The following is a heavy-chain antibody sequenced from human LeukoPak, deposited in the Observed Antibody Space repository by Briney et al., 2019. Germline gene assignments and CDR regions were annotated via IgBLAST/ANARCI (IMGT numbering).Heavy chain of an antibody. Sequence: SETLSLTCTASGGSISSYYWSWIWQPPGKGLEWIGYIYYSGSTNYNPSLKSRVTISVDTSKNQFSLKLSSVTAADTAVYYCASTGRYFDPGYYYYMDVWGKGTTVTVSS. CDR1: GGSISSYY. CDR3: ASTGRYFDPGYYYYMDV. J-gene: IGHJ6*03. V-gene: IGHV4-59*08. D-gene: IGHD3-9*01. CDR2: IYYSGST.